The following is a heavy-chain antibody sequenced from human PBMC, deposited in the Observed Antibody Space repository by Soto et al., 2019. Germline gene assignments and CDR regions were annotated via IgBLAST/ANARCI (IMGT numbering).Heavy chain of an antibody. V-gene: IGHV4-39*01. CDR1: GGSISSYY. CDR3: ARSFGVGATSHY. Sequence: SETLSLTCTVSGGSISSYYWGWIRQPPGKGLEWIGSIYYRGSTYYSPSLKSRVTISVDTSKNQFSLKLSSVTAADTAVYYCARSFGVGATSHYWGQGVLVTVSS. CDR2: IYYRGST. J-gene: IGHJ4*02. D-gene: IGHD1-26*01.